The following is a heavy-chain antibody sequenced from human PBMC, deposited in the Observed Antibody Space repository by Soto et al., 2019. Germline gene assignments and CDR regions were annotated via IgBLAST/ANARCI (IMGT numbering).Heavy chain of an antibody. D-gene: IGHD3-22*01. CDR1: GYTFTSYG. Sequence: GASVKVSCKASGYTFTSYGISWVRQAPGQGLAWMGWISAYNGNTNYAQKLQGRVTMTTDTSTSTAYMELRSLRSDVTAVYYCARVDSSGDDAFDIWGQGTMVTVSS. V-gene: IGHV1-18*01. CDR3: ARVDSSGDDAFDI. CDR2: ISAYNGNT. J-gene: IGHJ3*02.